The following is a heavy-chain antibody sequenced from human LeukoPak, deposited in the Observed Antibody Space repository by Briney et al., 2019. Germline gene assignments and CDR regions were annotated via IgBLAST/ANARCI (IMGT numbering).Heavy chain of an antibody. V-gene: IGHV3-66*02. CDR3: ARPVVSDPNYYYYMDV. D-gene: IGHD4-23*01. Sequence: PGGTLRLSCAASGFTVSSNYMSWVRQAPGKGLEWVSVIYSGGSTYYADSVKGRFTISRDNSKNTLYLQMNSLRAEDTAVYYCARPVVSDPNYYYYMDVRGKGTTVTVSS. CDR1: GFTVSSNY. CDR2: IYSGGST. J-gene: IGHJ6*03.